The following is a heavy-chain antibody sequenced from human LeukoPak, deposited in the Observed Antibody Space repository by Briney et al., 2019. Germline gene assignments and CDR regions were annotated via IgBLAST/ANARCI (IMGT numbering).Heavy chain of an antibody. Sequence: GGSLRLSCAASGFTFSTYWMNWFRQTPGKGLEWVAKIKADGGEKDHVASVKGRFTISRDNAKNSLYLQMNSLRAEDTAVYYCARHSMATINYWGQGTLVTVSS. CDR2: IKADGGEK. V-gene: IGHV3-7*01. J-gene: IGHJ4*02. CDR3: ARHSMATINY. D-gene: IGHD5-24*01. CDR1: GFTFSTYW.